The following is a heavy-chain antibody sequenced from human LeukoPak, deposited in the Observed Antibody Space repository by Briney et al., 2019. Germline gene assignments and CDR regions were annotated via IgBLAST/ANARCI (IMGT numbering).Heavy chain of an antibody. Sequence: GGSLRLSCAASGFTFSSSAMSWVRQAPGKGLEWVSTISGSGDRTYYADSVKGRFTISRDNSRNTLFLHMNSLRAEDTAVYSCAKGYYGSGSYGWFDYWGQGTLVTVSS. V-gene: IGHV3-23*01. J-gene: IGHJ4*02. CDR1: GFTFSSSA. D-gene: IGHD3-10*01. CDR2: ISGSGDRT. CDR3: AKGYYGSGSYGWFDY.